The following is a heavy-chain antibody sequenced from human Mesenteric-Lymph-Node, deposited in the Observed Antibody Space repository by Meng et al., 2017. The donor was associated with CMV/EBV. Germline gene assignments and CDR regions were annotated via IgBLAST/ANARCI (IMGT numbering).Heavy chain of an antibody. Sequence: SETLSLTCTVSGGSISGSSYYWGWIRQSPGKGLEWIGSIYFGGTTFYNPSLKSRVTISVDTSKNQFSLRLSSVTAADTAVYYCVRDPRDLGYCSPTSCPWYYYYGLDVWGQGTTVTVSS. CDR3: VRDPRDLGYCSPTSCPWYYYYGLDV. J-gene: IGHJ6*02. V-gene: IGHV4-39*07. CDR2: IYFGGTT. CDR1: GGSISGSSYY. D-gene: IGHD2-2*01.